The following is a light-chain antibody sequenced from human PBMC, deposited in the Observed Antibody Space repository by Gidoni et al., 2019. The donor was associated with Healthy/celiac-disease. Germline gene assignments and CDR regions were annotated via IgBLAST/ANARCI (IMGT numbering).Light chain of an antibody. V-gene: IGKV3-11*01. Sequence: EIVLTQSPATLSLSPGERATLSCRPSPSVSSYLAWYQQKPGQAPRLLIYDASNRATGIPAKFSGSGSGTDFTHTISGQEPEDYAVYYCQQRSNWPWTFGQGTKVEIK. CDR1: PSVSSY. CDR3: QQRSNWPWT. J-gene: IGKJ1*01. CDR2: DAS.